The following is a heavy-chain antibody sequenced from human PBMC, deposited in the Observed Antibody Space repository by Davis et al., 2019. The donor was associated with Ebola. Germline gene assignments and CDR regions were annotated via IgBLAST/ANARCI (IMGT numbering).Heavy chain of an antibody. J-gene: IGHJ6*04. CDR2: VRSHGSDD. D-gene: IGHD3-9*01. CDR3: ARGEYDILTGYLYYYYGMDV. Sequence: WGSLRLSCAASGFTFSSYAMHWVRQAPGRGLEWVAFVRSHGSDDHYADSVKGRFTISRDNSKNTLYLQMNSLRPEETAVYYCARGEYDILTGYLYYYYGMDVWGKGTTVTVSS. V-gene: IGHV3-30*02. CDR1: GFTFSSYA.